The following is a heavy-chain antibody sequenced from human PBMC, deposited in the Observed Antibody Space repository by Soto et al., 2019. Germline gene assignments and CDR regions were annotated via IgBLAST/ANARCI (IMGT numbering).Heavy chain of an antibody. J-gene: IGHJ6*02. D-gene: IGHD3-3*01. CDR2: INPNSGGT. Sequence: ASVKVSCKASGYTFTGYYMHWVRQAPGQGLEWMGWINPNSGGTNYAQKFQGWVTMTRDTSISTAYMELSRLRSDDTAVYYCARGRKGAYYDFWSGYYTPYYCYGMDVWGQGTTVTVSS. CDR1: GYTFTGYY. V-gene: IGHV1-2*04. CDR3: ARGRKGAYYDFWSGYYTPYYCYGMDV.